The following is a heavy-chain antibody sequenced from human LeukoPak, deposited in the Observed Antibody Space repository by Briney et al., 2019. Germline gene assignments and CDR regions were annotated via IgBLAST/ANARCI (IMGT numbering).Heavy chain of an antibody. CDR2: IYYSGST. J-gene: IGHJ4*02. CDR1: GGSITSSSYY. CDR3: ARRPTTVTAEYYFDY. D-gene: IGHD4-17*01. V-gene: IGHV4-39*01. Sequence: NPSETLSLTCTVSGGSITSSSYYWGWIRQPPGNGLEWIGSIYYSGSTYYNPSLKSRVTISVDTSKNQFSLKLSSVTAADTAVYYCARRPTTVTAEYYFDYWGQGTLVTVSS.